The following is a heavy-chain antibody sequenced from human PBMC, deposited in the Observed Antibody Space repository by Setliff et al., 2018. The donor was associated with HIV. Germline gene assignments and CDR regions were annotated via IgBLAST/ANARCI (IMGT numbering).Heavy chain of an antibody. D-gene: IGHD1-1*01. V-gene: IGHV4-61*03. CDR1: GDSVSSRSYY. CDR2: IYYSGST. CDR3: TQLGMVDDFDY. Sequence: SETLSLTCTVSGDSVSSRSYYWSWIRQPPGKGLEWIGYIYYSGSTNYNPSLKSRVTISVDTSKNHFSLKLRSVTAADTAVYYCTQLGMVDDFDYWGQGTLVTVSS. J-gene: IGHJ4*02.